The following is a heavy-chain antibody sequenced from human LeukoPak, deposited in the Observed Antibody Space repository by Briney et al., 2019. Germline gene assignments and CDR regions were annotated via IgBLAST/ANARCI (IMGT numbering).Heavy chain of an antibody. Sequence: SETLSLTCTVSGGSVNSGSYYWNWIRQPPGKGLEWTGYIYYSGGTNYNPSLKSRVTISVDTSKNQFSLKLSSVTAADTAVYYCARAAYSGSYHSDYWGQGTLVTASS. J-gene: IGHJ4*02. D-gene: IGHD1-26*01. CDR3: ARAAYSGSYHSDY. CDR1: GGSVNSGSYY. CDR2: IYYSGGT. V-gene: IGHV4-61*01.